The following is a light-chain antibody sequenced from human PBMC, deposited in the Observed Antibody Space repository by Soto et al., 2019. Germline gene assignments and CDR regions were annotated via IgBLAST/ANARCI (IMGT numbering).Light chain of an antibody. J-gene: IGKJ4*01. CDR3: QQRSNWFRT. V-gene: IGKV3-11*01. CDR1: QSVSSY. CDR2: GAS. Sequence: EIVLTQSPATLSLSPGERATLSCRASQSVSSYLAWYQQKPGQPPRLLIYGASNRATGIPARFSGSGSGTDFTLTISSLEPEDFAVYYCQQRSNWFRTFGGGTKVDIK.